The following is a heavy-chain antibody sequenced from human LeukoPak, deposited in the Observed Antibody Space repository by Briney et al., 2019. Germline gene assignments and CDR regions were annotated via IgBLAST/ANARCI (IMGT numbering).Heavy chain of an antibody. Sequence: PSETLSLTCTVSGDSIGYYYWSWIRQPPGKGLEWIGYIYYTGSTDYNPSLKSRVTISVDTSKNQFSLKLSSVTAADTAVYFCARGPYSYDSSGAFDIWGQGTMVTVSS. CDR2: IYYTGST. V-gene: IGHV4-59*08. CDR3: ARGPYSYDSSGAFDI. D-gene: IGHD3-22*01. CDR1: GDSIGYYY. J-gene: IGHJ3*02.